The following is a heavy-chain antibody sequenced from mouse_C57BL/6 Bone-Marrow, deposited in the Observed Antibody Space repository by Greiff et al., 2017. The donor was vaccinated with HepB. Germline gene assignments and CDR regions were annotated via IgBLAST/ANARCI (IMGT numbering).Heavy chain of an antibody. Sequence: VKLVESGPELVKPGASVKISCKASGYAFSSSWMNWVKQRPGKGLEWIGRIYPGDGDTNYNGKFKGKATLTADKSSSTAYMQLSSLTSEDSAVYFCARSRYSNYVDDYWGQGTTLTVSS. CDR1: GYAFSSSW. D-gene: IGHD2-5*01. CDR3: ARSRYSNYVDDY. V-gene: IGHV1-82*01. CDR2: IYPGDGDT. J-gene: IGHJ2*01.